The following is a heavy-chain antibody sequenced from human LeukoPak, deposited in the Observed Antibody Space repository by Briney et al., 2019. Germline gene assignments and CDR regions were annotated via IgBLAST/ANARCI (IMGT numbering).Heavy chain of an antibody. D-gene: IGHD3-16*01. J-gene: IGHJ4*02. CDR2: IWNAGTNT. CDR1: GFSFSTYA. Sequence: PGGSLRLSCAAYGFSFSTYAMHWVRQAPGKGLEWVALIWNAGTNTYYADSVKGRFTISRDNSKNTLYLQMNSLRAEDTAVYYCAGDTPPGGDYYFDYWGQGTLVIVSS. CDR3: AGDTPPGGDYYFDY. V-gene: IGHV3-33*01.